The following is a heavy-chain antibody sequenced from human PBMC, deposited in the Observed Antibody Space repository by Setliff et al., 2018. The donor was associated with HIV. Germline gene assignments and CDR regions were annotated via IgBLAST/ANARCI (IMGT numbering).Heavy chain of an antibody. J-gene: IGHJ2*01. CDR2: IYTSEST. CDR3: ASSDRFFYASGSRRYFDL. D-gene: IGHD3-10*01. Sequence: SETLSLTCSVSGGSISSYYWSWIRQPPGKGLEWIGYIYTSESTNYNPSLKSQVTFSVDTSKNQFSLKLSSVTAADTAVYYCASSDRFFYASGSRRYFDLWGRGTLVTVSS. CDR1: GGSISSYY. V-gene: IGHV4-4*08.